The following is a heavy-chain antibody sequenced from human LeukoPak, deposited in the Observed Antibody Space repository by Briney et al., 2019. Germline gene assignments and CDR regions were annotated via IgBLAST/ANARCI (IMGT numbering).Heavy chain of an antibody. D-gene: IGHD6-19*01. CDR3: ARGPDEWLDYYFDY. CDR1: GFTFSSYA. V-gene: IGHV3-30-3*01. J-gene: IGHJ4*02. Sequence: GRSLRLSCAASGFTFSSYAMHWVRQAPGKGLEWVAVISYDGSNKYYADSVKGRFTISRDNSKNTLYLQMNSLRAEDTAVYYCARGPDEWLDYYFDYWAREPWSPSPQ. CDR2: ISYDGSNK.